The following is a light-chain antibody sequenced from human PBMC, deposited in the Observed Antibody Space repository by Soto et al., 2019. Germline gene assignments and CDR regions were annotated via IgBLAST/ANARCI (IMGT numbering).Light chain of an antibody. J-gene: IGLJ1*01. CDR1: SSNVGNNV. CDR3: GTWDSGLNAYV. Sequence: QSVLTQPPSVSAAPGQSVAISCSGSSSNVGNNVISWYQHFPGAAPKLLIYDDSQRPSGIPDRFSGAKSGTSATLVISGRQTGDEADYYCGTWDSGLNAYVFGTGTKLTVL. CDR2: DDS. V-gene: IGLV1-51*01.